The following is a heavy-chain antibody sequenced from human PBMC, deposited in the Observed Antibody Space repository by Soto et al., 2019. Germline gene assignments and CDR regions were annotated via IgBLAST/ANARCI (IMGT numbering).Heavy chain of an antibody. CDR1: GYTFTSYG. J-gene: IGHJ4*02. CDR3: ARDSPRRSPSRSYSTEPFDY. V-gene: IGHV1-18*01. Sequence: ASVKVSCKASGYTFTSYGISWVRQAPGQGLEWMGWISAYNGNTNYAQKLQGRVTMTTDTSTSTAYMELRSLRSDDTAVYYCARDSPRRSPSRSYSTEPFDYWGQGTLVTVSS. CDR2: ISAYNGNT. D-gene: IGHD2-21*01.